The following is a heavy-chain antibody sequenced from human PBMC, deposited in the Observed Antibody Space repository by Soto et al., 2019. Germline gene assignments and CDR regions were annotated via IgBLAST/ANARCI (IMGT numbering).Heavy chain of an antibody. CDR2: IYYSGST. CDR1: GGSVSSGSYY. Sequence: SETLSLTCTVSGGSVSSGSYYWSWIRQPPGKGLEWIGYIYYSGSTNYNPSLKSRVNISVDTSKNQISLKLSSVTAADTAVYYCARDRTDYGDYWFDPWGQGTLVTVSS. J-gene: IGHJ5*02. V-gene: IGHV4-61*01. CDR3: ARDRTDYGDYWFDP. D-gene: IGHD4-17*01.